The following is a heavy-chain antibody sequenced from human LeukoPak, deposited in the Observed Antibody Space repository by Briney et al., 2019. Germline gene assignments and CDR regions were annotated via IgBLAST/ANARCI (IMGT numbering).Heavy chain of an antibody. CDR2: VHSSRST. CDR3: ARGSQNYYNPFDN. CDR1: GGSISGSSSGTY. J-gene: IGHJ4*02. D-gene: IGHD3-10*01. Sequence: SETLSLTCTVSGGSISGSSSGTYWSWVRQPAGQGLEWIGRVHSSRSTKYNPSLKSRVTMSVDTSKNQLFLRLTSVTAADTALYYCARGSQNYYNPFDNWGQGTLVTVSS. V-gene: IGHV4-4*07.